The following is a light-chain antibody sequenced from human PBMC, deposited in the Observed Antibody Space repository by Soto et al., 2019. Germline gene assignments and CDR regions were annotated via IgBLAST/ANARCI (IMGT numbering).Light chain of an antibody. CDR2: AAS. CDR1: QGISNY. V-gene: IGKV1-27*01. Sequence: DIQMTQSPSSLSASVGDRVTITCRASQGISNYLAWYQQKPGKVPKLLIYAASTLQSGVPSRVSGSGSVTHFTLTISSLQPEDVATYYCQKYNSATWTFGQGTKVEIK. CDR3: QKYNSATWT. J-gene: IGKJ1*01.